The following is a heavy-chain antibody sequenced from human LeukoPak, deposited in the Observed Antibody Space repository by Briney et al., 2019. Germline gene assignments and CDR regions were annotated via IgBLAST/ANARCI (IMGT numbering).Heavy chain of an antibody. CDR3: ANYYGSGNHYYYYYYMDV. CDR2: IRYDGSNK. J-gene: IGHJ6*03. CDR1: GFTFSSYG. D-gene: IGHD3-10*01. Sequence: GGSLRLSCAASGFTFSSYGMHWVRQAPGKGLEWVAFIRYDGSNKYYADSVKGRFTISRDNSKNTLYLQMNSLRAEDTAMYYCANYYGSGNHYYYYYYMDVWGKGTTVTVSS. V-gene: IGHV3-30*02.